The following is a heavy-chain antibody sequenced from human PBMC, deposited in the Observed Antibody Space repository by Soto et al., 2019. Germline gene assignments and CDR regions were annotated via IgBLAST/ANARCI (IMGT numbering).Heavy chain of an antibody. V-gene: IGHV3-15*07. CDR3: TTGQLRYFDWLSDTHYYYYGMDV. CDR2: IKSKTDGGTT. Sequence: GGSLRLSCAASGFTFSNAWMNWVRQAPGKGLEWVGRIKSKTDGGTTDYAAPVKGRFTISRDDSKNTLYLQMNSLKTEDTAVYYCTTGQLRYFDWLSDTHYYYYGMDVWGQGTTVTVSS. D-gene: IGHD3-9*01. CDR1: GFTFSNAW. J-gene: IGHJ6*02.